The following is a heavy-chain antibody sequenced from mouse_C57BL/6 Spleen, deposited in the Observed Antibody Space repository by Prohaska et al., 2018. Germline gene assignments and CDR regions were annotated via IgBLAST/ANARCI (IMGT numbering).Heavy chain of an antibody. V-gene: IGHV5-6*01. CDR3: ARHEGLPWYFDV. J-gene: IGHJ1*03. Sequence: LEWVATISSGGSYTYYPDSVKGRFTISRDNAKNTLYLQMSSLKSEDTAMYYCARHEGLPWYFDVWGTGTTVTVSS. CDR2: ISSGGSYT. D-gene: IGHD2-2*01.